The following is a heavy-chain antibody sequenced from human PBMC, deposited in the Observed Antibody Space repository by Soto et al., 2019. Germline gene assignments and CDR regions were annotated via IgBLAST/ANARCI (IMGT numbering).Heavy chain of an antibody. Sequence: EVQLLASGGGLVQRGGSLKISCAASGFIFGAYSMTWLRQPPGKGLEWVSTISGSGSSTYYIDSVQGRFTISRDNSKNTLYLQMNSLRGEDTAVYYCAKDWTSIWGQVTMVSVSS. J-gene: IGHJ3*02. D-gene: IGHD1-1*01. CDR3: AKDWTSI. CDR1: GFIFGAYS. V-gene: IGHV3-23*01. CDR2: ISGSGSST.